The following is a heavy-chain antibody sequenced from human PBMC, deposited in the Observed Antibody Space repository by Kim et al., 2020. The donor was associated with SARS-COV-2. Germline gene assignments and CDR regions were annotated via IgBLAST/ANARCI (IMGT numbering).Heavy chain of an antibody. V-gene: IGHV3-7*03. D-gene: IGHD3-10*01. CDR3: ARGDHYGPHMDV. Sequence: GGFLRLSCAASGFTFTNYYMNWVRQAPGKGLEWVANIKQDGSEKYYVDSMKGRFTISSDNAKNSLYLQMNSLRAEDTAVYYCARGDHYGPHMDVWGQGTTVTVSS. J-gene: IGHJ6*02. CDR2: IKQDGSEK. CDR1: GFTFTNYY.